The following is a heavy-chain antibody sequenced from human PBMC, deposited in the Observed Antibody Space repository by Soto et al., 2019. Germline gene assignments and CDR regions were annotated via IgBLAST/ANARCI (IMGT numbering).Heavy chain of an antibody. J-gene: IGHJ4*02. V-gene: IGHV4-61*01. D-gene: IGHD3-10*01. Sequence: SETLSLTCTVSGGSVSSGLYYWSWIRQPPGKGLEWIGYIYYSGSTNYNPSLKSRVTMSLDMSKNQFSLKLKSVTAAGTAVYSCARVDNCYASGNYCHNYFDSWGQGTLVTVSS. CDR1: GGSVSSGLYY. CDR3: ARVDNCYASGNYCHNYFDS. CDR2: IYYSGST.